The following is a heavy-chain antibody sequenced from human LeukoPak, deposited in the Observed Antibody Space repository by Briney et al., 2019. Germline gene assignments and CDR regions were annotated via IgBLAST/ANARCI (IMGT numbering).Heavy chain of an antibody. CDR3: AKDDTVTTPGGSY. J-gene: IGHJ4*02. CDR1: GFTFSSYA. Sequence: VGSLRLSCAASGFTFSSYAMSWVRQAPGNGLDWVSAISGSGGSTYYADSVKGPFTISRDNSKNTLYLQMNSLRAEDTAVYYCAKDDTVTTPGGSYWGQGTLVTVSS. V-gene: IGHV3-23*01. D-gene: IGHD4-17*01. CDR2: ISGSGGST.